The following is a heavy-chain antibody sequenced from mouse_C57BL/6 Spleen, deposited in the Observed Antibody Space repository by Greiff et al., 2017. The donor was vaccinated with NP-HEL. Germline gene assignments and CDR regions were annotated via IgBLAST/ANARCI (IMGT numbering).Heavy chain of an antibody. Sequence: EVQLQQSGPELVKPGASVKISCKASGYTFTDYYMNWVKQSHGKSLEWIGDINPNNGGTSYNQKFKVKATLTVDKSSSTAYMELRSLTSEDPAVYYCARPWYYDLFAYWGQGTLVTVSA. CDR2: INPNNGGT. CDR1: GYTFTDYY. D-gene: IGHD2-4*01. CDR3: ARPWYYDLFAY. J-gene: IGHJ3*01. V-gene: IGHV1-26*01.